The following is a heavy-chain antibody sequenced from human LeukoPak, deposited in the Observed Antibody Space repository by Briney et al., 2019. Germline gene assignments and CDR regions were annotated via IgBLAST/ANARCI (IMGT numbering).Heavy chain of an antibody. CDR2: ISGSGGST. CDR1: GFTFSSYG. Sequence: PGGSLRLSCAASGFTFSSYGMSWVRQAPGKGLEWVSAISGSGGSTYYADSVKGRFTISRDNAKNSLYLQMNSLRAEDTAVYYCARGSHSNKPSYYYMDVWGKGTTVTVSS. V-gene: IGHV3-23*01. J-gene: IGHJ6*03. CDR3: ARGSHSNKPSYYYMDV. D-gene: IGHD1/OR15-1a*01.